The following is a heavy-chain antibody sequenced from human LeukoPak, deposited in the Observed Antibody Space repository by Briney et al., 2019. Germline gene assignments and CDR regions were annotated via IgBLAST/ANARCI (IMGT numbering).Heavy chain of an antibody. CDR3: ARLVGVVYYGSGSYGSGWFDP. J-gene: IGHJ5*02. V-gene: IGHV4-39*01. D-gene: IGHD3-10*01. CDR1: GGSICSSNNY. CDR2: IFYSAST. Sequence: SETLSLTCTVSGGSICSSNNYWGWIRQPPGKGLEWIGSIFYSASTFYNSSLKSRVTISVDTSKNQFSLKLSSLTAADTAVYFCARLVGVVYYGSGSYGSGWFDPWGQGTLVIVSS.